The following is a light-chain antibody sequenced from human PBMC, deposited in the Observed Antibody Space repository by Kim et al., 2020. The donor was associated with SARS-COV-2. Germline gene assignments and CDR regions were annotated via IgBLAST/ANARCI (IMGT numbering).Light chain of an antibody. CDR3: QSYDSSLNSYV. CDR2: SHT. CDR1: FSSSGAGYE. Sequence: RVTIACTGTFSSSGAGYEVHWYQQLPGAAPKRLIYSHTNRPSGVPDRVSGSKSDTSASLAITGLKPADEADYDCQSYDSSLNSYVLGTGTKVTVL. J-gene: IGLJ1*01. V-gene: IGLV1-40*01.